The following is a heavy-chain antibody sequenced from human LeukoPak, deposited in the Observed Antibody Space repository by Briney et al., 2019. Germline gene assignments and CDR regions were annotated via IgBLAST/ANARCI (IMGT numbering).Heavy chain of an antibody. Sequence: GESLKISCKASGYTFTSYAMHWVRQAPGQRLEWMGWINAGNGNTKYSQKFQGRVTITRDTSASTAYMELSSLRSEDTAVYYCARTNKRDSSGYPGLNLWGQGTLVTVSS. V-gene: IGHV1-3*01. J-gene: IGHJ4*02. D-gene: IGHD3-22*01. CDR3: ARTNKRDSSGYPGLNL. CDR1: GYTFTSYA. CDR2: INAGNGNT.